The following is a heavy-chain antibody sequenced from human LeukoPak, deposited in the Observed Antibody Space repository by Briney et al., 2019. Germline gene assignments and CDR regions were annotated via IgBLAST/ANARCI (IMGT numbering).Heavy chain of an antibody. CDR1: GYTFTSNY. CDR2: ISPSGGST. D-gene: IGHD5-24*01. V-gene: IGHV1-46*01. Sequence: GASVKVSCKAFGYTFTSNYMHWVRQAPGQGPEWMGVISPSGGSTTYAQKFQGRVTLTRDMSTSTDYLELSSLRSEDTAVYYCARDYSVRDDAWWFNPWGQGTLVTVSS. CDR3: ARDYSVRDDAWWFNP. J-gene: IGHJ5*02.